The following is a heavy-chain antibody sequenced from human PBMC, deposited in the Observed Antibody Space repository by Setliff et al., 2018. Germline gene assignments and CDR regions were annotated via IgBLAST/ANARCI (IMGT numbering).Heavy chain of an antibody. V-gene: IGHV5-51*01. CDR1: GYTFMTYW. CDR3: ARVGTAGGYYFDF. D-gene: IGHD2-15*01. J-gene: IGHJ4*02. Sequence: PGESLKISCKGSGYTFMTYWIGWVRQMPGKGLEWMGIIYPGDSDTTYSPSFQGQVTISADKSISTAYLQWRSLKASDTAMYYCARVGTAGGYYFDFWGQGALVTVSS. CDR2: IYPGDSDT.